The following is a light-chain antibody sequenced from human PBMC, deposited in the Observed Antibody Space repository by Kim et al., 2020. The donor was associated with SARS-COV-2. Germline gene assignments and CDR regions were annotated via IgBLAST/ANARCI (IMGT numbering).Light chain of an antibody. CDR2: GRN. J-gene: IGLJ3*02. CDR3: NSRDSSGNHLV. V-gene: IGLV3-19*01. CDR1: SLRNYY. Sequence: SSELTQDPAVSVALGQTVRITCQGDSLRNYYASWYQQKPRQAPVVVIYGRNDRPSGIPDRFSGSNSGNTASLTSTGAQAEDEADYYCNSRDSSGNHLVFGGGTQLTVL.